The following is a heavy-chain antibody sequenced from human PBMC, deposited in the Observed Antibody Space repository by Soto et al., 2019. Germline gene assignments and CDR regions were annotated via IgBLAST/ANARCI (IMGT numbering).Heavy chain of an antibody. Sequence: EVQLVESGGGLVKPGGSLRLSCAASGFTFSSYSMNWVRQAPGKGLEWVSSISSSSSYIYYADSVKGRFTISRDNAKNSLYLQMNSLRAEDSAVYYCARDGVRLRPFDYWGQGTLVTVSS. CDR3: ARDGVRLRPFDY. D-gene: IGHD4-17*01. CDR2: ISSSSSYI. V-gene: IGHV3-21*01. J-gene: IGHJ4*02. CDR1: GFTFSSYS.